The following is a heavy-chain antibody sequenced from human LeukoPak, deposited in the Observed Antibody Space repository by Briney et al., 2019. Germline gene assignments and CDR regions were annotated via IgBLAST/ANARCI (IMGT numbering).Heavy chain of an antibody. Sequence: GGSLRLSCAASGFTFGSYAMHWVRQAPGKGLEWVAGIWYDGTNQHYADSVKGRFTISRDNSKSTLYLQMNSLRGEDTAVYYCARRDASGGDCYSNTLCGFDIWGQGTKVTVSS. V-gene: IGHV3-33*01. J-gene: IGHJ3*02. CDR1: GFTFGSYA. CDR3: ARRDASGGDCYSNTLCGFDI. D-gene: IGHD2-21*02. CDR2: IWYDGTNQ.